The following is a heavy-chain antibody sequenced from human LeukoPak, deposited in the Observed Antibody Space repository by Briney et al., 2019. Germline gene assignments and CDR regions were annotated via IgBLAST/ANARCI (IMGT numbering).Heavy chain of an antibody. V-gene: IGHV3-21*01. CDR1: GFTFSSYS. D-gene: IGHD3-22*01. CDR3: ARGSAYYYPTQNDY. CDR2: ISSSSSYI. Sequence: GGSLRLSCAASGFTFSSYSMNWVRQAPGKGLEWVSSISSSSSYIYYADSVKGRFTISRDNAKNSLYLQMNSLRAEDTAVYYCARGSAYYYPTQNDYWGQGTLVTVSS. J-gene: IGHJ4*02.